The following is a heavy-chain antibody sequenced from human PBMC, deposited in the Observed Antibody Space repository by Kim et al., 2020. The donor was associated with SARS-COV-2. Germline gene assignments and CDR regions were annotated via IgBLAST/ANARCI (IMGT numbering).Heavy chain of an antibody. V-gene: IGHV3-43*02. Sequence: GGSLRLSCAASGFTFDDYAMHWVRQAPGKGLEWVSLISGDGGSTYYADSVKGGFTISRDNSKNSLYLQMNSLRTEDTALYYCAKDESQDYVWGSYRPPWRYYYYGMDVWGQGTTVTVSS. CDR3: AKDESQDYVWGSYRPPWRYYYYGMDV. D-gene: IGHD3-16*02. CDR2: ISGDGGST. J-gene: IGHJ6*02. CDR1: GFTFDDYA.